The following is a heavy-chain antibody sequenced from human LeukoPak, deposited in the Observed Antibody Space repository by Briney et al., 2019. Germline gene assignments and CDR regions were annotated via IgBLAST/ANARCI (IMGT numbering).Heavy chain of an antibody. J-gene: IGHJ4*02. CDR1: GYTFSSYG. Sequence: ASVKVSCKASGYTFSSYGISWVRQAPGQGLEWMGWISAYNGNTNYGQKLQGRVTMTTDTSTSTAYMELRSLRSDDTAVYYCARGPAGYSSSRYDYWGQGSLVTVSS. CDR2: ISAYNGNT. D-gene: IGHD6-13*01. CDR3: ARGPAGYSSSRYDY. V-gene: IGHV1-18*01.